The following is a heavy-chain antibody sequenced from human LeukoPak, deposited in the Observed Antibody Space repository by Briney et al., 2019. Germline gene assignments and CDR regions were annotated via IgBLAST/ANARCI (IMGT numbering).Heavy chain of an antibody. CDR3: ARATEVEMATIPPLPFDY. D-gene: IGHD5-24*01. CDR2: IYYSGST. V-gene: IGHV4-39*07. J-gene: IGHJ4*02. CDR1: GGSISSSSYY. Sequence: SETLSLTCTVSGGSISSSSYYWGWIRQPPGKGLEWVGSIYYSGSTYYNPSLKSRVTISVDTSKNQFSLKLSSVTAADTAVYYCARATEVEMATIPPLPFDYWGQGTLVTVSS.